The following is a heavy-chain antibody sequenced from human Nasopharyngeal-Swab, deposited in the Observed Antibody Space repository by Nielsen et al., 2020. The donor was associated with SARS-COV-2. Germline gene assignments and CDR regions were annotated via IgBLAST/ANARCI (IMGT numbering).Heavy chain of an antibody. V-gene: IGHV3-64*04. CDR3: AKDRRSSSSVGWFDP. CDR1: GFTFSSHA. J-gene: IGHJ5*02. Sequence: GESLKISCSASGFTFSSHAMHWVRQAPGKGLEYLAAVTPDGGSPYYADSVKGRFTISRDNSKNTLYLQMNSLRAEDTAVYFCAKDRRSSSSVGWFDPWGQGTLVSVSS. D-gene: IGHD6-6*01. CDR2: VTPDGGSP.